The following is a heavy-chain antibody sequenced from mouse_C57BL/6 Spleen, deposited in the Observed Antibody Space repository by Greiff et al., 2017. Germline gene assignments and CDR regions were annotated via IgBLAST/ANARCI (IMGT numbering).Heavy chain of an antibody. V-gene: IGHV7-3*01. CDR3: ASYYYGSSHYFDY. CDR1: GFTFTDYY. Sequence: EVKLMESGGGLVQPGGSLSLSCAASGFTFTDYYMSWVRQPPGKALEWLGFIRNKANGYTTEYSASVKGRFTISRDNSQSILYLQMNALRAEDSATYYCASYYYGSSHYFDYWGQGTTLTVSS. J-gene: IGHJ2*01. CDR2: IRNKANGYTT. D-gene: IGHD1-1*01.